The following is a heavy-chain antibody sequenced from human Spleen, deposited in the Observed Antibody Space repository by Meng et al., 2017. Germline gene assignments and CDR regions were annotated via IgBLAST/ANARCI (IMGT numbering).Heavy chain of an antibody. CDR1: GGTFSSYA. D-gene: IGHD6-13*01. J-gene: IGHJ4*02. CDR3: ARVESYSSSWYVPDY. Sequence: VQLVQSGAEGKKPGSSGKVSCKASGGTFSSYAISWVRQAPGQGLEWMGGIIPIFGTANYAQKFQGRVTITADESTSTAYMELSSLRSEDTAVYYCARVESYSSSWYVPDYWGQGTLVTVSS. CDR2: IIPIFGTA. V-gene: IGHV1-69*01.